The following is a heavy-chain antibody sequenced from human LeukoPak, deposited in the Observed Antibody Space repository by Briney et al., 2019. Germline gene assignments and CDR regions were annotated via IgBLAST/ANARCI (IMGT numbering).Heavy chain of an antibody. D-gene: IGHD1-7*01. CDR3: ASSWNYAFDY. V-gene: IGHV3-21*06. J-gene: IGHJ4*02. CDR1: GFTFRTYS. Sequence: PGGSLRLSCAASGFTFRTYSVNWVRQAPGKGLEWVSSISSTSTYIYYADSMKGRFIISRDNARNSLYLEMNSLRAEDTAVYYCASSWNYAFDYWGQGTLVTVSS. CDR2: ISSTSTYI.